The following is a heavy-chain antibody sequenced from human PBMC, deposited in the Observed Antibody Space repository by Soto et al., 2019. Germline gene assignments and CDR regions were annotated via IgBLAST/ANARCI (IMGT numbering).Heavy chain of an antibody. D-gene: IGHD2-2*01. CDR1: GGSFSSYY. CDR2: INHSGST. J-gene: IGHJ5*02. CDR3: ARGKLYIGVSVTRRQYNWFDP. V-gene: IGHV4-34*01. Sequence: SETLSLTCAVYGGSFSSYYWSWIRQPPGKGLEWIGEINHSGSTNYNPSLKSRVTISVDTSKNQFSLKLSSVTAADTAVYYCARGKLYIGVSVTRRQYNWFDPWGQGTLVTVSS.